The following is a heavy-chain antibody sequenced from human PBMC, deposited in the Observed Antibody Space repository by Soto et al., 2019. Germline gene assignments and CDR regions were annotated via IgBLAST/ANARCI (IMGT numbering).Heavy chain of an antibody. Sequence: QVQLQESGPGLVKPSQTLSLTCTVSGGSISSGGYYWSWIRQHPGKGLEWIGYIYYSGSTYYNPSRRSRVTISVDTFKNQFSLRLSSVTAADTAVYYCARFWRGPAAIYYYYGMTSGAKGPRSPSP. CDR1: GGSISSGGYY. V-gene: IGHV4-31*03. D-gene: IGHD2-2*01. CDR2: IYYSGST. CDR3: ARFWRGPAAIYYYYGMTS. J-gene: IGHJ6*02.